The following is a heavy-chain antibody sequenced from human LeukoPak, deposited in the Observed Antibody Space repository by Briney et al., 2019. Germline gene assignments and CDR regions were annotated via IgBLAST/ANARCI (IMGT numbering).Heavy chain of an antibody. CDR2: IIPIFGTA. CDR1: GGTFSSYA. CDR3: ARAVVDGGDLFDY. V-gene: IGHV1-69*05. J-gene: IGHJ4*02. Sequence: SVKVSCKASGGTFSSYAISWVRQAPGQGLEWMGRIIPIFGTANYAHNFQGRVTITTDKSKSTAYLELSSLRSEDTAVYYCARAVVDGGDLFDYWGQGTLVTVSS. D-gene: IGHD4-23*01.